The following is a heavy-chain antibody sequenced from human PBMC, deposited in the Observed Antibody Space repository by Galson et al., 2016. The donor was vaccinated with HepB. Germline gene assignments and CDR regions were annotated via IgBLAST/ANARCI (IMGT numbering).Heavy chain of an antibody. D-gene: IGHD1-14*01. CDR3: AIATVFHYYYGMDV. J-gene: IGHJ6*02. V-gene: IGHV1-8*01. CDR1: GDAFATYD. Sequence: SVKVSCKASGDAFATYDFNWVRQAAGQGLEWMGWMNPDSGNTAYVPKFEGRVTMTRNTSLSTAYMELTRLTSDDSAVYYCAIATVFHYYYGMDVWGQGPTVPVS. CDR2: MNPDSGNT.